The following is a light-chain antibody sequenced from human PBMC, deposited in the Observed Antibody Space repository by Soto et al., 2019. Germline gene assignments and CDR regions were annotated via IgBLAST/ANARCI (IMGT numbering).Light chain of an antibody. Sequence: QSVLTQPASVSGYTGQSITISCTGRSSDVGAYNYVSWFQQHPGKAPKFMIYEVSNRPSGVSNRFSGSKSGNTASLTVSGLQAEDEADYYCSSYTTSNTYVFGTGTKVTVL. CDR3: SSYTTSNTYV. V-gene: IGLV2-14*01. CDR2: EVS. CDR1: SSDVGAYNY. J-gene: IGLJ1*01.